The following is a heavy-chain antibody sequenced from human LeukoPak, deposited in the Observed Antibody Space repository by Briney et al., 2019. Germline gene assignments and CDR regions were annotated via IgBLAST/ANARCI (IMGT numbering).Heavy chain of an antibody. V-gene: IGHV4-34*01. J-gene: IGHJ3*02. CDR1: GVSFSGSY. Sequence: SETLSLTCAVSGVSFSGSYWNWIRQPPGKGLEWIGEVDHSGNTNYNPSLKSRVTTSADTSMNQFSLRLTSVTAADTAVYYCARGRRSGGRHDALDIWGQGTMGTVSS. D-gene: IGHD6-19*01. CDR2: VDHSGNT. CDR3: ARGRRSGGRHDALDI.